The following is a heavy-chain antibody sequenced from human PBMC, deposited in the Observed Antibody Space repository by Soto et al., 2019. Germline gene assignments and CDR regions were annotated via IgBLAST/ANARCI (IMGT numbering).Heavy chain of an antibody. CDR3: ASQTDCSSTSCYYYYYMDV. Sequence: SETLSLTCTVSGGSISSSSYYWGWIRQPPGKGLEWIGSIYYSGSTYYNPSLKSRVTISVDTSKNQFSLKLSSVTAADTAVYYCASQTDCSSTSCYYYYYMDVWGKGTTVTVSS. CDR2: IYYSGST. J-gene: IGHJ6*03. D-gene: IGHD2-2*01. V-gene: IGHV4-39*01. CDR1: GGSISSSSYY.